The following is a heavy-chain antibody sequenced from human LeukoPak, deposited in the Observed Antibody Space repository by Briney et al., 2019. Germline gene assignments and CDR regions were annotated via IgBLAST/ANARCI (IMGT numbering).Heavy chain of an antibody. D-gene: IGHD6-19*01. J-gene: IGHJ6*02. Sequence: ASVKVSCKASGYTFTGYYMHWVRQAPGQRLEWMGWINPNSGGTNSTQKFQGRVTMTRDTPISTAYMELSRLRSDDTAVHYCARDLTSIGWYADYGMDVWGQGTTVTVSS. CDR1: GYTFTGYY. V-gene: IGHV1-2*02. CDR2: INPNSGGT. CDR3: ARDLTSIGWYADYGMDV.